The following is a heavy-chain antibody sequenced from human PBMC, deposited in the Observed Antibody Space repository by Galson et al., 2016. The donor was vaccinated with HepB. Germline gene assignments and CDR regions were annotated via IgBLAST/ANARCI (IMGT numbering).Heavy chain of an antibody. CDR2: INHRGNT. V-gene: IGHV4-34*01. J-gene: IGHJ3*01. D-gene: IGHD6-13*01. CDR1: GGTLIGYS. Sequence: ETLSLTCAVSGGTLIGYSWTWIRQPPGKGLEWIGEINHRGNTRYNPSLNSRVSMSVDTSKSQFSLRLTSVTAADTAIFYCARMKGKILASYSSTWNPRDPFDVWGPGTMVTVSS. CDR3: ARMKGKILASYSSTWNPRDPFDV.